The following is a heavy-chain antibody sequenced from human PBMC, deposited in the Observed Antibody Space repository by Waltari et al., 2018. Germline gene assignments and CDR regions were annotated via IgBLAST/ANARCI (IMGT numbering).Heavy chain of an antibody. Sequence: QLQLQESGPGLVKPSETLSLTCTVSGGSISSSSYYWGWIRQPPGKGLEWIGSIYYSGSTYYNPSLKSRVTISVDTSKNQFSLKLSSVTAADTAVYYCARAWSSSGYMGFDAFDIWGQGTMVTVSS. V-gene: IGHV4-39*07. CDR1: GGSISSSSYY. D-gene: IGHD3-22*01. CDR2: IYYSGST. J-gene: IGHJ3*02. CDR3: ARAWSSSGYMGFDAFDI.